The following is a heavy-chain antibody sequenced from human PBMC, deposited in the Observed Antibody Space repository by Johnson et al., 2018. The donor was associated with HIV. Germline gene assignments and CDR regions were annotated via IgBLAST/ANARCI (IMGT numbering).Heavy chain of an antibody. CDR1: GFTFSSYG. CDR2: IAYDGYNK. Sequence: QVQLVESGGGVVQPGRSLRLSCAASGFTFSSYGMHWVRQAPGKGLEWVAFIAYDGYNKFYADSVKGRFTFSRDNSKNTLYMQMNSLRVEDTAVYYCAKESSSGWDPISFDIWGQGTMVTVSS. J-gene: IGHJ3*02. D-gene: IGHD6-19*01. CDR3: AKESSSGWDPISFDI. V-gene: IGHV3-30*18.